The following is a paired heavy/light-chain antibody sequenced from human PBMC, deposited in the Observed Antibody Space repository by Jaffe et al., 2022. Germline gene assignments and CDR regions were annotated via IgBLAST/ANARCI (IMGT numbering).Heavy chain of an antibody. CDR3: AREGIDMGSSWQSGIDYYYYYYMDV. CDR2: ISSSGSTI. Sequence: EVQLVESGGGLVQPGGSLRLSCAASGFTFSSYEMNWVRQAPGKGLEWVSYISSSGSTIYYADSVKGRFTISRDNAKNSLYLQMNSLRAEDTAVYYCAREGIDMGSSWQSGIDYYYYYYMDVWGKGTTVTVSS. D-gene: IGHD6-13*01. J-gene: IGHJ6*03. V-gene: IGHV3-48*03. CDR1: GFTFSSYE.
Light chain of an antibody. V-gene: IGLV3-19*01. CDR3: NSRDSSGNHLYV. CDR1: SLRSYY. J-gene: IGLJ1*01. Sequence: SSELTQDPAVSVALGQTVRITCQGDSLRSYYASWYQQKPGQAPVLVIYGKNNRPSGIPDRFSGSSSGNTASLTITGAQAEDEADYYCNSRDSSGNHLYVFGTGTKVTVL. CDR2: GKN.